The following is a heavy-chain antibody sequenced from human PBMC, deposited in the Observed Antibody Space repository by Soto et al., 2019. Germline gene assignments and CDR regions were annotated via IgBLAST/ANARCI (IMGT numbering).Heavy chain of an antibody. D-gene: IGHD2-15*01. CDR3: ARQLRGYCSGGSCYYFDY. J-gene: IGHJ4*02. CDR2: VYYSGCT. CDR1: GGSISSSSYY. Sequence: QLQLQESGPGLVKPSETLSLTCTVSGGSISSSSYYWGWIRQPPGKGLEWIGSVYYSGCTYYNPSLKSRATMSVDTSKNQFSLKLSSVTAADTAVYYCARQLRGYCSGGSCYYFDYWGQGTLVTVSS. V-gene: IGHV4-39*01.